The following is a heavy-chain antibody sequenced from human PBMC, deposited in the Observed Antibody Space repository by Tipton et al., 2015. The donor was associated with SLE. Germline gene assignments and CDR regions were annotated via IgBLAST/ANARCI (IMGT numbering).Heavy chain of an antibody. V-gene: IGHV3-7*01. CDR1: GFDFSTYW. CDR2: IKDDGTEK. J-gene: IGHJ3*02. D-gene: IGHD3-16*01. Sequence: SLRLSCAASGFDFSTYWMTWVRQAPGKGLEWVANIKDDGTEKYYLDSVWGRFTFSRDNAKNSLYLQMSSLRVEDTAVYYCARIKITGGGGEAFDIWGRGTMVTVSS. CDR3: ARIKITGGGGEAFDI.